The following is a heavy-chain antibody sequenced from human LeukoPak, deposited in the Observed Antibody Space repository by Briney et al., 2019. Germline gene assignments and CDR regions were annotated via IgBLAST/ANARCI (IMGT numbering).Heavy chain of an antibody. Sequence: PSETLSLTCAVYGGSFSSYYWTLIRQTPGKGPEWIGEISHTGLTGSNPSLKSRVTIFVDSSKKQFSLRMTSVTAADTGVYYCARVPDITARPCDTWGPGTLVTVSS. CDR1: GGSFSSYY. V-gene: IGHV4-34*01. D-gene: IGHD1-1*01. J-gene: IGHJ5*02. CDR2: ISHTGLT. CDR3: ARVPDITARPCDT.